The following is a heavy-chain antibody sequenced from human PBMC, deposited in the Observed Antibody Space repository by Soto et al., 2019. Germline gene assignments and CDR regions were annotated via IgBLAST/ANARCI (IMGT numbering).Heavy chain of an antibody. J-gene: IGHJ3*02. CDR1: GGTFSSYA. D-gene: IGHD4-17*01. Sequence: QVQLVQSGAEVKKPGSSVKVSCKASGGTFSSYAISWVRQAPGQGLEWMGGIIPIFGTANYAQKFQGRVLMTADESTSTAYMELSSLRSEDTAVYYCARNRPYGDYFGAFDIWGQGTMVTVSS. V-gene: IGHV1-69*12. CDR2: IIPIFGTA. CDR3: ARNRPYGDYFGAFDI.